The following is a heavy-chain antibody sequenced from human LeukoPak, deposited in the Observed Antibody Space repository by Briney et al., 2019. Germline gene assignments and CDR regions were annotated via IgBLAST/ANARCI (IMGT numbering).Heavy chain of an antibody. V-gene: IGHV3-74*01. D-gene: IGHD1-26*01. CDR3: ARYPGLGFIDY. J-gene: IGHJ4*02. Sequence: GGSLRLACAASGFTFSSYWMHWVRPARGKGLVLVSRINRDGSSTSYADSVKGRFTISRDNAKNTLYLQMNSLRAEDTAVYYCARYPGLGFIDYWGQGTLVTVSS. CDR1: GFTFSSYW. CDR2: INRDGSST.